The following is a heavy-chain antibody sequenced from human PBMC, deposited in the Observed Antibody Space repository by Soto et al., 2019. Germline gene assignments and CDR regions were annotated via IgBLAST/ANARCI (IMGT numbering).Heavy chain of an antibody. CDR2: IAYDGSHK. J-gene: IGHJ4*02. D-gene: IGHD2-15*01. CDR1: QFTGSSYR. CDR3: AKEMFPKTVLYGSSPWGDY. Sequence: PGGYLRLSCAASQFTGSSYRIHGIRQPPGKGLEWVAVIAYDGSHKFYADLVKGRFTLPRDVSKGTLYLQMNSLRAEDTAVYYCAKEMFPKTVLYGSSPWGDYWGPGTLVTVSS. V-gene: IGHV3-30*18.